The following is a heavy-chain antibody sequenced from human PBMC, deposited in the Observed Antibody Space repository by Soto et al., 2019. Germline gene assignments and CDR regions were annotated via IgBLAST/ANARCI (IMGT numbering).Heavy chain of an antibody. CDR3: ARGPGTTLDY. CDR2: IYYSGST. J-gene: IGHJ4*02. CDR1: GGSVSSYS. D-gene: IGHD1-7*01. V-gene: IGHV4-59*02. Sequence: SESLSLTCTVSGGSVSSYSWSWIRQPPGKGLEWFGYIYYSGSTNYNPFLKSRVTTSVDTSKNQFSLKLSSATAADTAVYYCARGPGTTLDYWGQGTLVTVSS.